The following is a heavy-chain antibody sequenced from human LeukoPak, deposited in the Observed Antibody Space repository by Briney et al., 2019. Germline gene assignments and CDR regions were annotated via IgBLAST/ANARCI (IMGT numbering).Heavy chain of an antibody. CDR3: ARAYQLLYGGNWFDP. V-gene: IGHV1-8*03. CDR2: MNPNSGNT. Sequence: ASVKVSCKASGYTFTGYYMHWVRQAPGQGLEWMGWMNPNSGNTGYAQKFQGRVTITRNTSISTAYMELSSLRSEDTAVYYCARAYQLLYGGNWFDPWGQGTLVTVSS. J-gene: IGHJ5*02. CDR1: GYTFTGYY. D-gene: IGHD2-2*02.